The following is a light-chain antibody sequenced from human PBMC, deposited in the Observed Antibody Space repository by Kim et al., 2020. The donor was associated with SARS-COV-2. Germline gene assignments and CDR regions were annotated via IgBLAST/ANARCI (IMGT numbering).Light chain of an antibody. CDR2: DAF. Sequence: EIVLTQYPGTLSLSPGERATLSCRASQSVASNYLAWYQQKPGQAPRLLIYDAFTRATGISDRFSGSGSGTDFTLTISRLEPEDFAVYYCQQYGSSPCTFGQGTKLEI. CDR1: QSVASNY. J-gene: IGKJ2*02. CDR3: QQYGSSPCT. V-gene: IGKV3-20*01.